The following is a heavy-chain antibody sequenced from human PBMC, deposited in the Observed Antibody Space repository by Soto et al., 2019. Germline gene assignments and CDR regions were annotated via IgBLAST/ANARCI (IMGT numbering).Heavy chain of an antibody. V-gene: IGHV1-2*04. CDR3: ARDSSGWYRSLSYFDY. CDR2: INPNSGGT. J-gene: IGHJ4*02. Sequence: GSVKVSCKASGYPFTGYYMHLVRQAPGQGLEWMGWINPNSGGTNYAQKFQGWVTMTRDTSISTAYMELSRLRSDDTAVYYCARDSSGWYRSLSYFDYWGQGTMVTVSS. CDR1: GYPFTGYY. D-gene: IGHD6-19*01.